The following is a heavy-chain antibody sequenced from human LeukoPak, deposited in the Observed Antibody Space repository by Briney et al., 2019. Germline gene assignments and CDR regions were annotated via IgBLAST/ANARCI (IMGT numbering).Heavy chain of an antibody. CDR2: INHSGST. Sequence: SETLSLTCAVYGGSFSGYYWSWLRQPPGKGLEWIGEINHSGSTNYNPSLKSRVTISVDTSKNQSTLKLSSVTAADTAVYYCARGLYYDFWSGYSTAFDIWGQGTMVTVSS. CDR3: ARGLYYDFWSGYSTAFDI. V-gene: IGHV4-34*01. CDR1: GGSFSGYY. J-gene: IGHJ3*02. D-gene: IGHD3-3*01.